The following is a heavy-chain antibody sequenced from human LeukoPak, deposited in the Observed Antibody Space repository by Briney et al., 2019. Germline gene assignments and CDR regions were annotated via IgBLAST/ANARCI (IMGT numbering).Heavy chain of an antibody. J-gene: IGHJ3*02. CDR2: IYPGDSDT. D-gene: IGHD3-16*01. CDR3: ARHLTMITVPRDAFDI. CDR1: GYSFTTYW. Sequence: GESLKISCKGSGYSFTTYWIGWVRQMPGKGLEWMGIIYPGDSDTRYTPSFQGQVTMSADKSINTAYLQWSGLKASDTAMYYCARHLTMITVPRDAFDIWGQGTMVTVSS. V-gene: IGHV5-51*01.